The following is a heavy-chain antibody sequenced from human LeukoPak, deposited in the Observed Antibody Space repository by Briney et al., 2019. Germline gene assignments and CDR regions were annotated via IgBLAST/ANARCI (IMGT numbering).Heavy chain of an antibody. CDR2: IYHSGST. Sequence: SSRTLSLTCAVSGGSISSGGYSWSWIRQPPGKGLEWIGYIYHSGSTYYNPSLKSRVTISVDRSKNQSSLKLSSVTAADTAVYYCARVSHCSSTSCPFYYYGMDVWGQGTTVTVSS. D-gene: IGHD2-2*01. J-gene: IGHJ6*02. CDR3: ARVSHCSSTSCPFYYYGMDV. V-gene: IGHV4-30-2*01. CDR1: GGSISSGGYS.